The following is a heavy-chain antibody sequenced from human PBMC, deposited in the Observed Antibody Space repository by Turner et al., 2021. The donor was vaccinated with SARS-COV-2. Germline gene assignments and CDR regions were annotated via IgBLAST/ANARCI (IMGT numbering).Heavy chain of an antibody. Sequence: QLQLQESGPGLVKPSETLSLTCTVSGGSISSNNYYWGWIRQPPGKGLEWIGNIYYSGSNYYNPSLKSRVTISVDTSKNQFSLKLSSVTAADTAVYYCARHPRLYSGSYSGAFDIWGQGTMVTVSS. D-gene: IGHD1-26*01. CDR1: GGSISSNNYY. J-gene: IGHJ3*02. CDR3: ARHPRLYSGSYSGAFDI. V-gene: IGHV4-39*01. CDR2: IYYSGSN.